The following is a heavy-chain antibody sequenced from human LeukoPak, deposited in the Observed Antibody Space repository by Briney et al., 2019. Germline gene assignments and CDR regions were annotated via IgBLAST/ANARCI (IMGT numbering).Heavy chain of an antibody. V-gene: IGHV3-30*18. Sequence: PGGSLRLSCAASGFTFSSYGMHWVRQAPGKGLEWVAVISYDGSNKYYADSVKGRFTISRDNSKNTLYLQMNSLRAEDTAVYYCAKVRVRYTPLGYFQHWGQGTLVTVSS. D-gene: IGHD5-18*01. J-gene: IGHJ1*01. CDR1: GFTFSSYG. CDR2: ISYDGSNK. CDR3: AKVRVRYTPLGYFQH.